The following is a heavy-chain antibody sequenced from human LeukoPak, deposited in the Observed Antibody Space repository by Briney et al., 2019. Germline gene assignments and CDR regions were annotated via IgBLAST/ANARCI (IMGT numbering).Heavy chain of an antibody. CDR1: GYSISSGYY. V-gene: IGHV4-38-2*02. D-gene: IGHD4-11*01. CDR3: ARGAKDYSNFKPPYYYYYMDV. CDR2: IYHSGNT. Sequence: SETLSLTCTVSGYSISSGYYWGWIRQPPGKGLEWIANIYHSGNTYYNPSLKSRVTISVDTSKNQFSLKLSSVTAADTAVYYCARGAKDYSNFKPPYYYYYMDVWGKGTTVTVSS. J-gene: IGHJ6*03.